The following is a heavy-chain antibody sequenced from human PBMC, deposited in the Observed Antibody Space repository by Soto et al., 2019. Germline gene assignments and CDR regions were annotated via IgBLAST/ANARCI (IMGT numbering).Heavy chain of an antibody. CDR3: ARVTVTQDFDY. CDR2: IYYSGST. D-gene: IGHD2-21*02. V-gene: IGHV4-59*01. CDR1: GGSISSYY. Sequence: SETLSLTCTVSGGSISSYYWSWIRQPPGKGLEWIGYIYYSGSTNYNPSLKSRVTISVDTSKNQFSLKLSSVTAADTAVYYCARVTVTQDFDYWGQGTLVTVSS. J-gene: IGHJ4*02.